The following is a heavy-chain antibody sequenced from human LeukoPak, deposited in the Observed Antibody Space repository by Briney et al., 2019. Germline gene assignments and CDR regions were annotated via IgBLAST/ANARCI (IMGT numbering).Heavy chain of an antibody. Sequence: PGGSLRLSCAASGFTFADYGTSWVRQAPGKGLEWVFGINWNGGSTGYADSVKGRFTNSRDNAQNSLYLQMNSLRAEDTALYYCARAETYHYGTTGFQEIGPFDYWGQGTLVTVSS. CDR1: GFTFADYG. CDR3: ARAETYHYGTTGFQEIGPFDY. CDR2: INWNGGST. D-gene: IGHD3-22*01. J-gene: IGHJ4*02. V-gene: IGHV3-20*04.